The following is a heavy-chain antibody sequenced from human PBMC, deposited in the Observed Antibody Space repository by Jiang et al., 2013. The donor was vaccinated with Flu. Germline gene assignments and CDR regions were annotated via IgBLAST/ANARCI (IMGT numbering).Heavy chain of an antibody. Sequence: GSGLVKPSETLSLTCTVSGGSISSSSYYWGWIRQPPGKGLEWIGSIYYSGSTYYNPSLKSRVTISVDTSKNQFSLKLSSVTAADTAVYYCARQPIAAAGGYYFDYWAGEP. CDR3: ARQPIAAAGGYYFDY. CDR1: GGSISSSSYY. V-gene: IGHV4-39*01. D-gene: IGHD6-13*01. CDR2: IYYSGST. J-gene: IGHJ4*02.